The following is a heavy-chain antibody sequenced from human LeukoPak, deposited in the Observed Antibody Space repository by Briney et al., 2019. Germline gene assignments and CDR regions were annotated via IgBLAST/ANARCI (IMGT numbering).Heavy chain of an antibody. CDR2: IKQDGSEK. Sequence: GGSVRLSCAASGFTFSSYGMSWVRQAPGKGLEWVANIKQDGSEKYYVDSVKGRFTISRDNAKNSLYLQMNSLRAEDTAVYYCARESSGPYYFDYWGQGTLVTVSS. D-gene: IGHD6-19*01. CDR3: ARESSGPYYFDY. V-gene: IGHV3-7*01. CDR1: GFTFSSYG. J-gene: IGHJ4*02.